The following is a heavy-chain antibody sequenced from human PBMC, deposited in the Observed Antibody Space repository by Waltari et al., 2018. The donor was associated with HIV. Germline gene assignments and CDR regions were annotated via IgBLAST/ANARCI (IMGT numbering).Heavy chain of an antibody. D-gene: IGHD3-3*01. V-gene: IGHV3-30*04. J-gene: IGHJ4*02. CDR1: GFTFRSYA. CDR3: ARDAYYDFWSGREGYDY. Sequence: QVQLVESGGGVVQPGRSLRLSCAASGFTFRSYAMPWVRQAPGKGLEWVTVISYDGSNKYYADSVKGRFTISRDNSKNTLYLQMNSLRAEDTAVYYCARDAYYDFWSGREGYDYWGQGTLVTVSS. CDR2: ISYDGSNK.